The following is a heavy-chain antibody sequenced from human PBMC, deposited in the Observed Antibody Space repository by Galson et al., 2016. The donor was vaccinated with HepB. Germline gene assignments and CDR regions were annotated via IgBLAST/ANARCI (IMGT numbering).Heavy chain of an antibody. CDR3: ARVDRYTYPGNDAFDI. D-gene: IGHD5-24*01. V-gene: IGHV4-61*02. Sequence: TLSLTCTVSGGSITSGTYYWTWIRQPAGKGLEWIGRIFISGSTDYKPSLKSRLTISLETSKNQFSLKLSSVTAADTAVYYCARVDRYTYPGNDAFDIWGQGTTVIVSS. CDR1: GGSITSGTYY. CDR2: IFISGST. J-gene: IGHJ3*02.